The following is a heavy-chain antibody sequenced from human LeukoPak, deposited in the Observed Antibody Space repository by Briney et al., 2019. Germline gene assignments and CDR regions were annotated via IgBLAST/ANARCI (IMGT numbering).Heavy chain of an antibody. Sequence: SETLSLTCTVSGGSISSYYWSWIRQPAGKGLEWIGRIYTSGSTNYNPSLKSRVTMSVDTSKNQFSLKLSSVTAADTAVYYCARDNSNSGYDYGWFDPWGQGTLVTVSS. V-gene: IGHV4-4*07. CDR2: IYTSGST. CDR1: GGSISSYY. J-gene: IGHJ5*02. CDR3: ARDNSNSGYDYGWFDP. D-gene: IGHD5-12*01.